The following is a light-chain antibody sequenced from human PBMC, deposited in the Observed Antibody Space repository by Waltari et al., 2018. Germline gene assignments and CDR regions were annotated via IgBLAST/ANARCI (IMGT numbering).Light chain of an antibody. CDR1: SSAVGGYNH. V-gene: IGLV2-14*03. CDR2: DVS. Sequence: QSALTHPASVSGSPGPSITISCTATSSAVGGYNHVSWYQQHPGKAPKPMIYDVSNRPSGVSNRFSGSKSGNTASLTISGLQAEDEADYYCSSYTSSSTLVVFGGGTKLTVL. J-gene: IGLJ2*01. CDR3: SSYTSSSTLVV.